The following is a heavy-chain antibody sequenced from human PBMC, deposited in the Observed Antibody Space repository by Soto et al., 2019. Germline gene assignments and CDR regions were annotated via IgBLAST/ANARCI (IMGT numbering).Heavy chain of an antibody. CDR2: VKDGGHT. CDR3: ARGQEGVVATH. D-gene: IGHD5-12*01. Sequence: QVQLQQWGAGLLKPSETLYLNCAVTGGSLSGYYWSWIRQPPGKGLEWIGEVKDGGHTNYSPSLRGRVTISSDTSNNQSSLRRNSVTAADTGVYYCARGQEGVVATHWDQGSLVTVSS. V-gene: IGHV4-34*01. J-gene: IGHJ4*02. CDR1: GGSLSGYY.